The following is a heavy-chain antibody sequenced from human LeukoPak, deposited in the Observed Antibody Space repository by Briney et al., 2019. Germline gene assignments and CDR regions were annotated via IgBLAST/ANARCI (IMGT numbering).Heavy chain of an antibody. CDR1: GGSISSYY. J-gene: IGHJ4*02. CDR3: AGGGFAYYYDSSGYYYFDY. Sequence: PSETLSLTCTVSGGSISSYYWSWIRQPPGKGLEWIGYIYYSGSTNYNPSLKSRVTISVDTSKNQFSLKLSSVIAADTAVYYCAGGGFAYYYDSSGYYYFDYWGQGTLVTVSS. D-gene: IGHD3-22*01. V-gene: IGHV4-59*01. CDR2: IYYSGST.